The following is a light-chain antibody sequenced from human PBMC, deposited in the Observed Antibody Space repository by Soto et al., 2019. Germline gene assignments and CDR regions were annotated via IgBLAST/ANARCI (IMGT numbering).Light chain of an antibody. CDR2: AAS. CDR1: QTISTRY. Sequence: DIVLTQSPGTLSLSPGERATLSCRASQTISTRYWAWYQQKPGQAPRLLIYAASTRATGIPDRFTGSGSGTDFTLTISRLGPEDFAVYYCQQYDSSWYTFGQGTKLEIK. V-gene: IGKV3-20*01. CDR3: QQYDSSWYT. J-gene: IGKJ2*01.